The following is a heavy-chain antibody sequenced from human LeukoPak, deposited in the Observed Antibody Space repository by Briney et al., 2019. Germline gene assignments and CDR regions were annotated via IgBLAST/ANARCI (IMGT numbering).Heavy chain of an antibody. CDR3: AREAPPYCSSTSCLFRGMDV. CDR2: INSDGSST. V-gene: IGHV3-74*01. CDR1: GLTFSSYW. J-gene: IGHJ6*02. D-gene: IGHD2-2*01. Sequence: GGSLRLSCVASGLTFSSYWMHWVRQAPGKGLVWVSRINSDGSSTSYADPVKGRFTISRDNAKKTLYLQMNSLRAEDTAVYYCAREAPPYCSSTSCLFRGMDVWGQGTTVTVSS.